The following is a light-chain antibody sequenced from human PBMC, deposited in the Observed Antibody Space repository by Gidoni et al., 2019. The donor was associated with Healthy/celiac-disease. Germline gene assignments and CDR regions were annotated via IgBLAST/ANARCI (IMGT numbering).Light chain of an antibody. Sequence: DIHMTQSPSSLFASVGDKVTLTSRASKSISSYLNWYQQKTGKDPKLLIYAASSLRSGVPSRCSGSGSGTDFTITISSLQHEDFETYYRQQSYSTPRTFGQGTKVEIK. V-gene: IGKV1-39*01. CDR2: AAS. CDR1: KSISSY. CDR3: QQSYSTPRT. J-gene: IGKJ1*01.